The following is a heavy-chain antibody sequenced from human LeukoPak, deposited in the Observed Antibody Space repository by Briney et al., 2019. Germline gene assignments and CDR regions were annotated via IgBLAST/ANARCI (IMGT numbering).Heavy chain of an antibody. CDR3: ARESLTTVAFFDY. J-gene: IGHJ4*02. CDR1: GFTLTSYG. D-gene: IGHD4-23*01. Sequence: PGGSLRLSCAASGFTLTSYGMHWVRQAPGKGLEWVAFIQYDGSNKNYADSVKGRFTISRDYSKNTLYLQMNSLRAEDTAVYYCARESLTTVAFFDYWGQGTLVTVSS. CDR2: IQYDGSNK. V-gene: IGHV3-30*02.